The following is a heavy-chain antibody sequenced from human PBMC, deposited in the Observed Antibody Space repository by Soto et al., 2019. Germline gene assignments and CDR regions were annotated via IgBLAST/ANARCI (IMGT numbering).Heavy chain of an antibody. Sequence: GASVKVSCKASGYTFTSYTIHWVRQAPGQRPEWMGWINAGNGKTKYSPRIQDRVNITRDTSASTVYMELSSLKSEDTAIYYCARDKAPNEYDSTWSYDYWGQGSLVTVSS. CDR1: GYTFTSYT. V-gene: IGHV1-3*01. CDR3: ARDKAPNEYDSTWSYDY. D-gene: IGHD6-13*01. J-gene: IGHJ4*02. CDR2: INAGNGKT.